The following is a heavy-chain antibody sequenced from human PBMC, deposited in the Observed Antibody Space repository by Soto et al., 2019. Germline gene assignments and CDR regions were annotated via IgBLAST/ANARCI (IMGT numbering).Heavy chain of an antibody. CDR2: IIPIFGTA. V-gene: IGHV1-69*01. J-gene: IGHJ6*02. Sequence: QVQLVPSGAEVKKPGASVKVSCKASGGTFSSYSISWVRQAPGQGLEWMGGIIPIFGTANYAQKFQGRVTITADESTSTADMELSSLRSEDTAVYYSARSVRVVGGVMDVCGQGTTVTVSS. D-gene: IGHD1-26*01. CDR3: ARSVRVVGGVMDV. CDR1: GGTFSSYS.